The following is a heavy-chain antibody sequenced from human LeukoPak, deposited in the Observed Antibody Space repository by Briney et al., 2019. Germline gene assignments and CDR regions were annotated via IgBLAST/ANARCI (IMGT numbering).Heavy chain of an antibody. CDR2: INPNSGGT. Sequence: ASVKVSCKASGYTFTGYYMHWVRQAPGQGLEWMGWINPNSGGTNYAQKFQGRVTMTRDTSISTAYMELSRLRSDDTAVYYCARGGGYIVVVPAIDYWGQGTLVTVSS. V-gene: IGHV1-2*02. CDR1: GYTFTGYY. D-gene: IGHD2-2*01. CDR3: ARGGGYIVVVPAIDY. J-gene: IGHJ4*02.